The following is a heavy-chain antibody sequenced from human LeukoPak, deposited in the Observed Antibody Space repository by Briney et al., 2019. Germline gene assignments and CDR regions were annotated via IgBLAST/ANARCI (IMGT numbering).Heavy chain of an antibody. Sequence: GGSLRLSCAASGFTFSSYSMNWVRQAPGKGLEWVSSISSSSSYIYYADSVKGRFTISRDNAKNSLYLQMNSLRAEDTAVYYCARETDNTWAYDFDIWGQGTMVTVSS. CDR3: ARETDNTWAYDFDI. V-gene: IGHV3-21*01. D-gene: IGHD1-14*01. J-gene: IGHJ3*02. CDR1: GFTFSSYS. CDR2: ISSSSSYI.